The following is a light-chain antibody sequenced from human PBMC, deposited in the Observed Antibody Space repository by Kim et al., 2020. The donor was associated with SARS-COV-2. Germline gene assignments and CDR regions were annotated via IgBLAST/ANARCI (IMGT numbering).Light chain of an antibody. Sequence: GQSFTISCTGTSNDVGGYNYVSWYQQHPGKAPKLMIYDVSKRPSGVSNRFSGSKSGNTASLTISGLQAEDEADYYCSSYTSSSTWVFGGGTQLTVL. CDR2: DVS. V-gene: IGLV2-14*04. CDR1: SNDVGGYNY. J-gene: IGLJ3*02. CDR3: SSYTSSSTWV.